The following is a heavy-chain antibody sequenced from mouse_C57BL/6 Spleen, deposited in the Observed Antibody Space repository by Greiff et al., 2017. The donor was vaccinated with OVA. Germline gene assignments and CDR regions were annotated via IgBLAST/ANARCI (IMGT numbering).Heavy chain of an antibody. CDR2: ISGGGGNT. Sequence: DVKLVESGGGLVKPGGSLKLSCAASGFTFSSYTMSWVRQTPEKRLEWVATISGGGGNTYYPDSVKGRFTISRDNAKNTLYLQMSSLRSEDTALYYCARDYYYGSSEAWFAYWGQGTLVTVSA. J-gene: IGHJ3*01. V-gene: IGHV5-9*01. D-gene: IGHD1-1*01. CDR3: ARDYYYGSSEAWFAY. CDR1: GFTFSSYT.